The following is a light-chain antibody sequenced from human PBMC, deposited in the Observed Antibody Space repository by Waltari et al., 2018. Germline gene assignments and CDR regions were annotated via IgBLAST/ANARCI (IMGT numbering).Light chain of an antibody. Sequence: EIVLIQSPATLALSPGEGATLSCRASQSDRNYLAWFQQKPGQVPRLLIYDTSNRGTGVPARFSGSGSGTDFTLTISSLESEDFAVYYCQQRSSWPLTFGGGTKVQIK. CDR3: QQRSSWPLT. CDR1: QSDRNY. V-gene: IGKV3-11*01. CDR2: DTS. J-gene: IGKJ4*01.